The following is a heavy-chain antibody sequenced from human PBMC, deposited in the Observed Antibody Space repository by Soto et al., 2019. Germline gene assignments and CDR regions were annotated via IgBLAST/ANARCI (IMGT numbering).Heavy chain of an antibody. CDR2: INAIGVNT. Sequence: EVQLLESGGGLVQPGGSLRLSCAASGFTFRNYAMSWVRQAPGKGLEWVSAINAIGVNTDYADSVKGRFTISRDNSKNTLYLQMSSLRAEDTALYYCAKEEALTVPPSFDYWGQGTLVTVSS. CDR3: AKEEALTVPPSFDY. J-gene: IGHJ4*02. CDR1: GFTFRNYA. V-gene: IGHV3-23*01. D-gene: IGHD4-17*01.